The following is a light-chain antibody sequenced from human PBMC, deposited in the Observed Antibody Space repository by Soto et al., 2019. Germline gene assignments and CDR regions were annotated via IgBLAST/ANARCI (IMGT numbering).Light chain of an antibody. V-gene: IGKV1-5*01. Sequence: DSQMSQSPSTLSASVGDRVTITVRAIQSIGSWLAWYQQKPGKAPRRLIYDASSLESGVPSRFSGSGSGTEFTLTISSLQPDDFATYYCQQYNPYTWTFGHGTKVDIK. CDR2: DAS. J-gene: IGKJ1*01. CDR3: QQYNPYTWT. CDR1: QSIGSW.